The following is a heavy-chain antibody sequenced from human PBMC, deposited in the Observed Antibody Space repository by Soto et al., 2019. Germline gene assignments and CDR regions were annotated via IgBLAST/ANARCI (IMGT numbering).Heavy chain of an antibody. Sequence: GGSLRLSCAAPGFTFSSYGMHWVRQAPGKGLEWVAVISYDGSNKYYADSVKGRFTISRDNSKNTLYLQMNSLRAEDTAVYYCAKEVAVVAAIGSLDYWGQGTLVTVSS. J-gene: IGHJ4*02. V-gene: IGHV3-30*18. CDR2: ISYDGSNK. D-gene: IGHD2-15*01. CDR1: GFTFSSYG. CDR3: AKEVAVVAAIGSLDY.